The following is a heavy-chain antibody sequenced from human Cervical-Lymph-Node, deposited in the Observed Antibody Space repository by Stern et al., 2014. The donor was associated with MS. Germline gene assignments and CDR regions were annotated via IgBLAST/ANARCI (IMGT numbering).Heavy chain of an antibody. CDR1: GDSISSYTHY. CDR3: AKHACTGAACPFDL. Sequence: QVQLQESGPGLVKPSETLSLTCAVSGDSISSYTHYWAWIRQPPGKGLEWIGSVYYSGATYYNPSLKSPVTLSVDTSKNHFSLGLNSVPAADTAVYYCAKHACTGAACPFDLWGQGTLVTVSS. D-gene: IGHD2-8*02. V-gene: IGHV4-39*01. J-gene: IGHJ4*02. CDR2: VYYSGAT.